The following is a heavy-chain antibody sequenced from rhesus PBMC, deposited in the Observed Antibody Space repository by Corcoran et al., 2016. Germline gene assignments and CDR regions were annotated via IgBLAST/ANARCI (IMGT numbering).Heavy chain of an antibody. J-gene: IGHJ4*01. Sequence: QLQLQESGPGLVKPSETLSLTCALSGDSTSSNDWSWTGQPPGKGPEWIGRISGIGGRTGYNPSLKSRVTISTDTSTNQLSLKLSSVTAAEAAVYYCARGEHIVVVALFDYWGQGVLVTVSS. CDR1: GDSTSSND. V-gene: IGHV4-173*01. D-gene: IGHD3-16*01. CDR2: ISGIGGRT. CDR3: ARGEHIVVVALFDY.